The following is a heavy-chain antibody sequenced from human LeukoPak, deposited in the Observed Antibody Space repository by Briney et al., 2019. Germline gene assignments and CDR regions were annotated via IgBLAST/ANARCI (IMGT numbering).Heavy chain of an antibody. D-gene: IGHD1-26*01. V-gene: IGHV4-28*01. CDR2: IYYSGST. Sequence: SETLSLTCAVSGYSISSSNWWGWIRQPPGKGLEWIGYIYYSGSTYYNPSLKSRVTMSVDTSKNQFSLKLSSVTAVDTAVYYCARTKGSGSYGIDYWGQGTLVTVFS. CDR3: ARTKGSGSYGIDY. J-gene: IGHJ4*02. CDR1: GYSISSSNW.